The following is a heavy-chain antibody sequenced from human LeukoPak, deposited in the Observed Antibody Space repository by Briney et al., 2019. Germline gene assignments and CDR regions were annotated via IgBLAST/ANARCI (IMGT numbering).Heavy chain of an antibody. Sequence: PSETLSLTCTVSGGSISSYYWSWIRQPPGKGLEWIGYIYYSGTTNYSPSLKSRVTISVDTSKNQFSLKLSSVTAADTAVYYCARDPSFLGYSYGHPFDIWGQGTMVTVSS. CDR1: GGSISSYY. CDR2: IYYSGTT. J-gene: IGHJ3*02. CDR3: ARDPSFLGYSYGHPFDI. V-gene: IGHV4-59*01. D-gene: IGHD5-18*01.